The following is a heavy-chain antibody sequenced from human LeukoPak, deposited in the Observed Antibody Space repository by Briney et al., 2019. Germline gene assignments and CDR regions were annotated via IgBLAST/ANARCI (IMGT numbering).Heavy chain of an antibody. V-gene: IGHV3-21*01. CDR1: GFTFSSYS. CDR2: FSSSSSYI. D-gene: IGHD6-19*01. J-gene: IGHJ6*02. CDR3: ARAVAGEDGDYYYYYGMDV. Sequence: GGSLRLSCAASGFTFSSYSMNWVRQAPGKGLEWVSSFSSSSSYIYYADSVKGRFTISRDNAKNSLYLQMNSLRAEDTAVYYCARAVAGEDGDYYYYYGMDVWGQGTTVTVSS.